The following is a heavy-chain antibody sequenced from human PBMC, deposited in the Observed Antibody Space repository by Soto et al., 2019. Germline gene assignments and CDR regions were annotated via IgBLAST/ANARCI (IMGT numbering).Heavy chain of an antibody. CDR2: ISSSSSYI. CDR3: ARSGQYYYDSSGYYVDAFDI. V-gene: IGHV3-21*01. Sequence: PGGSLRLSCAASGFTFSSYSMNWVRQAPGKGLEWVSSISSSSSYIYYADSVKGRFTISRDNAKNSLYLQMNSLRAEDTAVYYWARSGQYYYDSSGYYVDAFDIWGQGTMVTVSS. J-gene: IGHJ3*02. CDR1: GFTFSSYS. D-gene: IGHD3-22*01.